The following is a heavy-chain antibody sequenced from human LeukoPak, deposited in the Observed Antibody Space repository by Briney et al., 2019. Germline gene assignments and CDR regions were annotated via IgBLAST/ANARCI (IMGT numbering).Heavy chain of an antibody. J-gene: IGHJ4*02. CDR1: GFTFSSYA. CDR3: ARDFRKRIAVAGTSDY. CDR2: ISYDGSNK. Sequence: PGRSLRLSCAASGFTFSSYAMHWVRQAPGKGLEWVAVISYDGSNKYYADSVKGRFTISRDNSKNTLYLQMNSLRAEDTAVYYCARDFRKRIAVAGTSDYWGQGTLVTVSS. V-gene: IGHV3-30*04. D-gene: IGHD6-19*01.